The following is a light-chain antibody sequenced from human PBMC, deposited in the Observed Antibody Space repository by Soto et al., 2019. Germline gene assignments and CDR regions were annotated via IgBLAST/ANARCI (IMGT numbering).Light chain of an antibody. CDR2: QTS. CDR3: HQRQSWPRT. V-gene: IGKV3-11*01. CDR1: QYINTR. Sequence: EIVLTQSSAPPSLVSRDRGSLSCRASQYINTRLAWYQHRPGQAPRLLIYQTSLRAAGIPARFSASGSGTDFTLTISDVQPEDFALYYCHQRQSWPRTFGQGTKVDIK. J-gene: IGKJ1*01.